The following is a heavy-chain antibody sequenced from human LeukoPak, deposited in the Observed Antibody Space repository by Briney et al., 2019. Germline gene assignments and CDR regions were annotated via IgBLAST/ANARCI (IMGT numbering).Heavy chain of an antibody. CDR1: GDIFTSYW. CDR3: ARHYGPAGDFDY. Sequence: EWLKIFCRGSGDIFTSYWISWLRQMPRKGREGMGGIDPSDYYTNYSPSFEGDVTISADKSISTAYLQWSSLKASDIATYYCARHYGPAGDFDYWGPGPLVTVSS. J-gene: IGHJ4*02. D-gene: IGHD2-2*01. V-gene: IGHV5-10-1*01. CDR2: IDPSDYYT.